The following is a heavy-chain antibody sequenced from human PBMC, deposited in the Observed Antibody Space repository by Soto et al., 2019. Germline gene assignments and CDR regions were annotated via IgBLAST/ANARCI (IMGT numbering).Heavy chain of an antibody. CDR1: GFSFGAYA. V-gene: IGHV3-23*01. CDR3: AKGVYDVLSGSYPPLRYMDV. CDR2: IPSSSTTS. J-gene: IGHJ6*03. D-gene: IGHD3-3*01. Sequence: PAGSLGRCCAAFGFSFGAYAVTRARKTTGKGLEWVSTIPSSSTTSYYADSVKGRFTISRDNSKKTLFLQMNSLRAEDTALYYCAKGVYDVLSGSYPPLRYMDVWGKGTTVTVSS.